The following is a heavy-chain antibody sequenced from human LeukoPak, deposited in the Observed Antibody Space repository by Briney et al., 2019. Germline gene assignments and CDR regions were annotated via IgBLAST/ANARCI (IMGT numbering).Heavy chain of an antibody. Sequence: GGSLRLSCAASGFSFNEFTMHWLRQAPGKGLEWVALIGYYSDPTFYAEPVKGRFTVSRDNSKNSLFLQMNSLKTDDTAFYYCAKDGHYCTATACFSSWFDPWGQGTLVTVSS. CDR1: GFSFNEFT. V-gene: IGHV3-43*01. CDR2: IGYYSDPT. J-gene: IGHJ5*02. CDR3: AKDGHYCTATACFSSWFDP. D-gene: IGHD2-8*02.